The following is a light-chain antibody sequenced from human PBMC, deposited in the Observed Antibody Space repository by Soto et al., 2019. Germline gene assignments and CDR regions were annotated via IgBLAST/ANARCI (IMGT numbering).Light chain of an antibody. CDR3: NSYTSSSTVI. J-gene: IGLJ2*01. CDR2: DVN. Sequence: QSVLTQPASVSGSLGQSITISCTGTSSDVGGYDYVSWYQQHPGKAPKLMIYDVNNRPSGVSNRFSGSKSGNTASLTISGLQAEDEADYYCNSYTSSSTVIFGGGTK. CDR1: SSDVGGYDY. V-gene: IGLV2-14*03.